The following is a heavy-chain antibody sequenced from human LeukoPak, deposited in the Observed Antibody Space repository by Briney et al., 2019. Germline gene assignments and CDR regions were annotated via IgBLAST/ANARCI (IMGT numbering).Heavy chain of an antibody. V-gene: IGHV1-69*04. CDR1: GGTFSSYA. D-gene: IGHD3-22*01. CDR2: IIPILGIA. J-gene: IGHJ4*02. Sequence: SVKVSCKASGGTFSSYAIIWVRQAPGQGLEWMGRIIPILGIANYAQKFQGSVTITADKSTSTAYMELSSLRSEDTAVYYCARDRRAYYYDSSGYRDKYYFDYWGQGTLVTVSS. CDR3: ARDRRAYYYDSSGYRDKYYFDY.